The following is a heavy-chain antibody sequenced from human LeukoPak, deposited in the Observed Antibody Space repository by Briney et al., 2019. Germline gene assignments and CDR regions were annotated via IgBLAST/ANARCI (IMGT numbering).Heavy chain of an antibody. CDR2: IYYSGNT. V-gene: IGHV4-39*07. Sequence: SETLSLTCTVSGGSISSSSYYWGWIRQPPGKGLEWIGSIYYSGNTYYNPSLKSRVTISVDTSKNQFSLKLSSVTAADMAVYYCARGHTVGGGMDVWGQGTTVTVSS. CDR3: ARGHTVGGGMDV. D-gene: IGHD4-11*01. J-gene: IGHJ6*02. CDR1: GGSISSSSYY.